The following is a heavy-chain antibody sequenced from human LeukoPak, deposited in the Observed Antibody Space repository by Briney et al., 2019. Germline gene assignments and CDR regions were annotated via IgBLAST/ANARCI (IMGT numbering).Heavy chain of an antibody. CDR1: GFTFTNYA. J-gene: IGHJ4*02. CDR3: ANAYYYDSSGYPGGDY. V-gene: IGHV3-23*01. D-gene: IGHD3-22*01. Sequence: GGSLRLSCAASGFTFTNYAMNWVRQAPGEGLEWVSAISGSGDSTYYADSVKGRFTISRDNSKNTLYLQMNSLRAEDTAVYYCANAYYYDSSGYPGGDYWGLGTLVTVSS. CDR2: ISGSGDST.